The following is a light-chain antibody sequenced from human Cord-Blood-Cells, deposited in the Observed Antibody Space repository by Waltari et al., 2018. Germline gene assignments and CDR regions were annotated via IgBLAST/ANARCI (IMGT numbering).Light chain of an antibody. CDR1: QGIRNY. CDR2: AAS. V-gene: IGKV1-27*01. CDR3: QKYNSAPWT. Sequence: DIQMTQSPSSLSASVGDRVPITCRASQGIRNYLAWYQQKPGKVPKLLIYAASTLQSGGPSRFSGSGSWTDFTLTISSLQPEDVATYYCQKYNSAPWTFGQGTKVEIK. J-gene: IGKJ1*01.